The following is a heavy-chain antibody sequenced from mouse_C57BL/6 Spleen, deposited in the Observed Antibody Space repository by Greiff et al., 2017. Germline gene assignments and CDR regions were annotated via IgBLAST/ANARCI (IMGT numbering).Heavy chain of an antibody. CDR3: ARTGGTWYFDV. J-gene: IGHJ1*03. V-gene: IGHV5-16*01. Sequence: VQLKESEGGLVQPGSSMKLSCTASGFTFSDYYMAWVRQVPEKGLEWVANINYDGSRTYYLDTLKSRFIISRDNAKNIRYLQMSSLKSEDTATYYCARTGGTWYFDVWCTGTTVTVSS. D-gene: IGHD2-14*01. CDR2: INYDGSRT. CDR1: GFTFSDYY.